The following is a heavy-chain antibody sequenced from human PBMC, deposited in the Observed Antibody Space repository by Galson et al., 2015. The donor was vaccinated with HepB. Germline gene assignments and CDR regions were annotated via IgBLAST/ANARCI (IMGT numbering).Heavy chain of an antibody. CDR1: GFTLSNSA. V-gene: IGHV3-30*03. CDR2: ISYDAKNV. D-gene: IGHD2-8*01. J-gene: IGHJ4*02. Sequence: SLRLSCAASGFTLSNSAMHWVRQAPGKGLEWVAKISYDAKNVYYAESLRGRSAISRDNSKNTLYLEMNSLRVEDTAVYYCAADATTIVPAFDYWGQGTLVTVSS. CDR3: AADATTIVPAFDY.